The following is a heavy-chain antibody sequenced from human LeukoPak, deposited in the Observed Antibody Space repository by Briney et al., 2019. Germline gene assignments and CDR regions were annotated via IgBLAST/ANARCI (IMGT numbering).Heavy chain of an antibody. J-gene: IGHJ4*02. Sequence: GASVKVSCKASGYTLTSYGISWVRQAPGQGLEWMGWISAYNGNTRYAQKLQGRVTMTTDSSTSTAYMELRSLRSDDTAVYYCARSPSQGSGGSSQDWGQGTLVTVSS. CDR2: ISAYNGNT. CDR1: GYTLTSYG. V-gene: IGHV1-18*01. D-gene: IGHD2-15*01. CDR3: ARSPSQGSGGSSQD.